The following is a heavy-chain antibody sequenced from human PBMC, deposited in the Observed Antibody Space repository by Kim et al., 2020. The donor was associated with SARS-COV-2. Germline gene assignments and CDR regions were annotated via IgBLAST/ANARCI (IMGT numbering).Heavy chain of an antibody. Sequence: YAESVRGRVTNSRDNAKNSLYLQMNSLTAEDTAVYYCERDASGWARDYWGQGILVTVSS. D-gene: IGHD6-25*01. J-gene: IGHJ4*02. V-gene: IGHV3-48*03. CDR3: ERDASGWARDY.